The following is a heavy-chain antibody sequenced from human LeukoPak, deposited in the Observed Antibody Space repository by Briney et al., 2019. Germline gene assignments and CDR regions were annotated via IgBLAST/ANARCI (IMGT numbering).Heavy chain of an antibody. CDR1: GFTFSSYW. J-gene: IGHJ4*02. V-gene: IGHV3-74*01. D-gene: IGHD6-19*01. CDR3: ARVRSRQWLVLDY. Sequence: PGGSLRLSCAASGFTFSSYWMHWVRQAPGKGLVWVSRINSDGSSTSYADSVKGRFTISRDNAKNTLYLQMNSLRAEDTAVYYCARVRSRQWLVLDYWGQGTLVTVSS. CDR2: INSDGSST.